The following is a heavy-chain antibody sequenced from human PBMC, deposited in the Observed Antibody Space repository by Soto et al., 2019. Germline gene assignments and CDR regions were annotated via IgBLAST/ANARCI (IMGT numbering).Heavy chain of an antibody. J-gene: IGHJ4*02. CDR2: IFHSGST. V-gene: IGHV4-4*02. D-gene: IGHD3-3*01. Sequence: PSETLSLTCDVSGDSISNNYWWTWVRQFPGEGLQWIGEIFHSGSTNYNPPLKNRVNISVDKSNNRFSVMLRSVTAADTAVYYCTRGDFWSGSGYWEQGIRVTISS. CDR3: TRGDFWSGSGY. CDR1: GDSISNNYW.